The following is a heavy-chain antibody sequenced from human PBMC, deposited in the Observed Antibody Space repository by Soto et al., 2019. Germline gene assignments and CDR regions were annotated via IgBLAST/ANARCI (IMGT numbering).Heavy chain of an antibody. CDR1: GYSFTDYW. V-gene: IGHV5-51*01. CDR2: IYPGDSDT. Sequence: PGESLKISCKGSGYSFTDYWIGWVRQMPGKGLEWMGIIYPGDSDTRYSPSFRGQVTISTDNSVSTAYLQWSSLEASDTAMYYCGRALTGTIDLHYFDYWAQGTLVTVSS. CDR3: GRALTGTIDLHYFDY. D-gene: IGHD1-7*01. J-gene: IGHJ4*02.